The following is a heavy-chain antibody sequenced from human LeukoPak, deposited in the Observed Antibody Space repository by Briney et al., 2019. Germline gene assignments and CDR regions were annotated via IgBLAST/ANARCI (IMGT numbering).Heavy chain of an antibody. CDR1: GFTFSSYG. CDR2: IWYGGSNK. CDR3: ARDAAEGPHYYYYYYGMDV. J-gene: IGHJ6*02. Sequence: PGGSLRLSCAASGFTFSSYGMHWVRQAPGKGLEWVAVIWYGGSNKYYADSVKGRFTISRDNSKNTLYLQMNSLRAEDTAVYYCARDAAEGPHYYYYYYGMDVWGQGTTVTVSS. V-gene: IGHV3-33*01.